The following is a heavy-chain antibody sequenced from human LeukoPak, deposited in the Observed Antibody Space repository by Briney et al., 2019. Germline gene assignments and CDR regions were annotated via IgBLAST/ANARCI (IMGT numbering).Heavy chain of an antibody. D-gene: IGHD3-22*01. CDR1: GFAFTSYG. V-gene: IGHV3-30*02. CDR2: IRYDGSNK. Sequence: PGGSLRLSCAPSGFAFTSYGMHWVPQAPGKGLGWVAFIRYDGSNKYYADSVKGRFTSSRDNSKNTLYLQMNSLRAEDTAVYYCAKVPHYYDSSGYSDYWGQGTLVTVSS. CDR3: AKVPHYYDSSGYSDY. J-gene: IGHJ4*02.